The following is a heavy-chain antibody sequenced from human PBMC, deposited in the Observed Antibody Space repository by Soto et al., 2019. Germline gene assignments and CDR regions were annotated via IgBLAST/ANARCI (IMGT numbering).Heavy chain of an antibody. CDR3: ARVGPWVPYYYDSSPYTFENWFDP. J-gene: IGHJ5*02. V-gene: IGHV4-38-2*02. CDR1: GYSISSGSY. Sequence: PSETLSLTCTVSGYSISSGSYWGWIRQPPGKGPEWIASIYHGGTTFYNPSLKSRITISVDTSHNQFSLNLRSVTAADTAVYYCARVGPWVPYYYDSSPYTFENWFDPWGQGTLVTVSS. CDR2: IYHGGTT. D-gene: IGHD3-22*01.